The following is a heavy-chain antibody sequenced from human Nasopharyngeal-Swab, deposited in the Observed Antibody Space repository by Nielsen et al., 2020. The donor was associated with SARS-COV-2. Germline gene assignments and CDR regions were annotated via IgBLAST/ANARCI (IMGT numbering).Heavy chain of an antibody. CDR1: GFTLSNYW. J-gene: IGHJ4*02. Sequence: GESLKISCAASGFTLSNYWIHWVRQTPGKGLLWVSRINTDASRTSYADSVKGRFTISRDNSKNTLYLQMNSLRAEDTAVYYCAKEGGYYDLTTYFDYWGQGTLVTVSS. CDR3: AKEGGYYDLTTYFDY. D-gene: IGHD3-22*01. CDR2: INTDASRT. V-gene: IGHV3-74*01.